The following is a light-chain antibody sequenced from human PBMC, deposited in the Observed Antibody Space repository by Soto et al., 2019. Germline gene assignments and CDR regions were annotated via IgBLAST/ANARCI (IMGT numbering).Light chain of an antibody. CDR1: AYNIGAGYE. V-gene: IGLV1-40*01. J-gene: IGLJ3*02. Sequence: QSVLTQPPSVSGAPGQRVTISCTGNAYNIGAGYEVHWYQQPPGKAPKLLISGHNIRPSGVSDRFFGSKSGTSASLAINGLQAEDEADYYCQSYVISLSGSGVFGGGTKLTVL. CDR2: GHN. CDR3: QSYVISLSGSGV.